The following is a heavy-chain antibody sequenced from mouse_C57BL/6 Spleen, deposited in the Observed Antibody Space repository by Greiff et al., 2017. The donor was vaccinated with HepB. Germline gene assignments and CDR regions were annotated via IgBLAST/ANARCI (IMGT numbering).Heavy chain of an antibody. J-gene: IGHJ3*01. D-gene: IGHD1-1*01. CDR1: GYTFTSYG. V-gene: IGHV1-81*01. CDR3: ARGDHYGSTPAWFAY. CDR2: IYPRSGNT. Sequence: LEESGAELARPGASVKLSCKASGYTFTSYGISWVKQRTGQGLEWIGEIYPRSGNTYYNEKFKGKATLTADKSSSTAYMELRSLTSEDSAVYFCARGDHYGSTPAWFAYWGQGTLVTVSA.